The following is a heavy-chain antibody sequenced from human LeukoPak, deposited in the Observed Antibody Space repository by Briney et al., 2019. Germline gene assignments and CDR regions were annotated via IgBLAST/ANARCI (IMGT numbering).Heavy chain of an antibody. CDR3: ARELGRNAFDV. CDR1: GYTFSDNH. J-gene: IGHJ3*01. CDR2: ISLNTGAT. D-gene: IGHD7-27*01. Sequence: ASLKVSCKASGYTFSDNHMYWIRQAPGQGLECMGWISLNTGATNYAHRFQGRITMTGDTSISTGYMELRSLRSDDTAVYYCARELGRNAFDVWGQGTMVTVSS. V-gene: IGHV1-2*02.